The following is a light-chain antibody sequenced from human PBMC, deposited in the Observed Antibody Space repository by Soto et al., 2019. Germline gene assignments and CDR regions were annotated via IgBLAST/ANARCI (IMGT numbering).Light chain of an antibody. CDR3: QQYYITPWT. CDR1: QSFLDSFNNKNY. Sequence: DIVMTQSPDSLAVSLGERATINCKSSQSFLDSFNNKNYLAWYQQKPGRPPKLLFYWASTRESGVPDRFSGNGCGTDFNLTISSLQAEDVAVYYCQQYYITPWTFGQGTKVEIK. J-gene: IGKJ1*01. CDR2: WAS. V-gene: IGKV4-1*01.